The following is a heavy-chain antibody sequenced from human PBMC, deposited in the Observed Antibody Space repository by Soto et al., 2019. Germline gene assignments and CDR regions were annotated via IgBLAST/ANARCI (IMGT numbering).Heavy chain of an antibody. V-gene: IGHV1-69*19. Sequence: SVKGSCKASGYTCTGYYMHWVRQAPGQGLEWMGGIIPIFGTANYAEKFQGRVTISADESTRTAYVELSSLRSEDTAVYYCARSFGYCSGGSCYSGGGGYYYYGMDVWGKGTTVT. CDR2: IIPIFGTA. J-gene: IGHJ6*04. CDR1: GYTCTGYY. D-gene: IGHD2-15*01. CDR3: ARSFGYCSGGSCYSGGGGYYYYGMDV.